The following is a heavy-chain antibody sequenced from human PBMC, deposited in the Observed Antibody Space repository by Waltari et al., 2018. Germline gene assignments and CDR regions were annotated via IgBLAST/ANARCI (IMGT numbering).Heavy chain of an antibody. V-gene: IGHV3-7*01. J-gene: IGHJ4*02. Sequence: EVQLVESGGGLVQPGGSLTLSCAASGFTFNSYWMNWVRQAPGKGLERVANIKQDGSAKYYADSVKGRFTISRDNSKNTLYLQMNSLRAEDTAMYYCAKDYHYYGSGSYVDYWGQGTLVTVSS. CDR3: AKDYHYYGSGSYVDY. CDR2: IKQDGSAK. CDR1: GFTFNSYW. D-gene: IGHD3-10*01.